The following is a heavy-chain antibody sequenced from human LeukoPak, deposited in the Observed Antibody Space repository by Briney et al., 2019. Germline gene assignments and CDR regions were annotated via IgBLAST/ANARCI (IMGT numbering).Heavy chain of an antibody. CDR2: IRQTGTI. CDR1: GDSVGIDSW. D-gene: IGHD3-22*01. J-gene: IGHJ4*02. Sequence: SETLSLTCDVSGDSVGIDSWWSWVRQSPGKGLEWIAEIRQTGTINYNPSLQSRVTISLDRSKEQASLRLNSLTAADTAVYYCVGNGHYCLEHWGQGTPVTVSS. CDR3: VGNGHYCLEH. V-gene: IGHV4-4*02.